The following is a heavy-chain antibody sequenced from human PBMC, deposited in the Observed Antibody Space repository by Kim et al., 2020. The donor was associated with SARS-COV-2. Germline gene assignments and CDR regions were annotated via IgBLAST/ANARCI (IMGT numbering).Heavy chain of an antibody. J-gene: IGHJ4*02. V-gene: IGHV3-23*01. D-gene: IGHD2-15*01. CDR3: ARARYKDIVVVVSAIRPVDY. Sequence: RFTISRDNSKNTRYLQMNSLRVEDTAVYYCARARYKDIVVVVSAIRPVDYWGQGTLVTVSS.